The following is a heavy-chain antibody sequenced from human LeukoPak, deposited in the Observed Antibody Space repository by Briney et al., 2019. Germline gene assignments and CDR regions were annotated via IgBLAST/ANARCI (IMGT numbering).Heavy chain of an antibody. Sequence: ASVKVSCKASGGTFSIYAISWVRQAPGQGLEWMGGIIPIFGTANYAQKFQGRVTITADKSTSTAYMELSSLRSEDTAVYYCARGITMVRGAPGHFDLWGRGTLVTVSS. J-gene: IGHJ2*01. CDR3: ARGITMVRGAPGHFDL. D-gene: IGHD3-10*01. CDR1: GGTFSIYA. CDR2: IIPIFGTA. V-gene: IGHV1-69*06.